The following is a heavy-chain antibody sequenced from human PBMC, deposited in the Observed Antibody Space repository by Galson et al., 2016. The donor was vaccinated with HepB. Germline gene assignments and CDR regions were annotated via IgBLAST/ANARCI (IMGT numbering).Heavy chain of an antibody. CDR3: ARGDIVGAIFDY. V-gene: IGHV3-21*01. Sequence: SLRLSCAASGFTFSSYSMNWVRQAPGKGLEWVSSISSSSSYIYYADSVKGRFTTSRDNAKTSLYLQMNSLRAEDTAVYYCARGDIVGAIFDYWGQGTLVTVSS. CDR2: ISSSSSYI. J-gene: IGHJ4*02. CDR1: GFTFSSYS. D-gene: IGHD1-26*01.